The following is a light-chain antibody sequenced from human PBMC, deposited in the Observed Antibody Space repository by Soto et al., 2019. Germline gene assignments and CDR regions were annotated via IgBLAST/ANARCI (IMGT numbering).Light chain of an antibody. J-gene: IGKJ4*01. CDR1: QCMNSW. Sequence: DIQMTQSPSSVSASVGDRVTITCRERQCMNSWLAWYQQKAGKAPKLLIYGAFSLQSGVPSRFSGSRSGTDFTLSISSLQTEDFATYYCQQGNSFPLPFGGGTKVEI. CDR2: GAF. CDR3: QQGNSFPLP. V-gene: IGKV1-12*01.